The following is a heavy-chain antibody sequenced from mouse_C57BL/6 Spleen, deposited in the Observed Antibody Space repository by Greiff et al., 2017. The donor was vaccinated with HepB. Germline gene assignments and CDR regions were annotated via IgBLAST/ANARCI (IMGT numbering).Heavy chain of an antibody. Sequence: QVQLQQSGAELVKPGASVKMSCKASGYTFTSYWITWVKQRPGQGLEWIGDIYPGSGSTNYNEKFKSKATLTVDTSSSTAYMQLSSLTSEDSAVYYCARSGTTVVAKGAMDYWGQGTSVTVSS. D-gene: IGHD1-1*01. CDR3: ARSGTTVVAKGAMDY. V-gene: IGHV1-55*01. CDR1: GYTFTSYW. J-gene: IGHJ4*01. CDR2: IYPGSGST.